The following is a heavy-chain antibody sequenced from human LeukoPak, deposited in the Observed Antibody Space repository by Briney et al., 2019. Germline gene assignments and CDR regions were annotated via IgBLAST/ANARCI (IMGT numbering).Heavy chain of an antibody. Sequence: GGSLRLSCAASGFTFSSYAMSWVRQAPGKGLEWVSAISGSGRSTYYADSVKGRFTISRDNSKNTLYLQMNSLRAEDTAVYYCAKRFLEWLSQPTFDYWGQGTLVTVSS. CDR3: AKRFLEWLSQPTFDY. J-gene: IGHJ4*02. D-gene: IGHD3-3*01. V-gene: IGHV3-23*01. CDR1: GFTFSSYA. CDR2: ISGSGRST.